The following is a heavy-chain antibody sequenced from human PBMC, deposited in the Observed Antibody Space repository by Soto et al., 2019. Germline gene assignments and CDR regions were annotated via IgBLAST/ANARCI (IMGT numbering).Heavy chain of an antibody. J-gene: IGHJ5*02. V-gene: IGHV4-34*01. D-gene: IGHD2-2*01. CDR2: INHSGST. CDR3: ATVWVVSDIVVLPAAPDQHNWFDP. CDR1: GGSFSGYY. Sequence: QVQLQQWGAGLLKPSETLSLTCAVYGGSFSGYYWSWIRQPPGKGLEWIGEINHSGSTNYNPSPNHRLPLSVDPSKNQFSLNLRSVTAADPAVYYCATVWVVSDIVVLPAAPDQHNWFDPCGQGTLVTVSS.